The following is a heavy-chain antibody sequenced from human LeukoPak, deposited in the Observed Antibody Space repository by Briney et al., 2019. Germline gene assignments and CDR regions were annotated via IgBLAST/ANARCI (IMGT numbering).Heavy chain of an antibody. V-gene: IGHV4-39*01. CDR2: IYYSGRT. J-gene: IGHJ4*02. CDR3: ARQLTATFEY. Sequence: SETLSLTCTVSGGSISSNIYYRGWIRQPPGKGLEWIGSIYYSGRTYSNPSLKSRVTMSVDTSKKQFSLKLLSVTAADTAVYYCARQLTATFEYWGQGTLVTVSS. CDR1: GGSISSNIYY. D-gene: IGHD7-27*01.